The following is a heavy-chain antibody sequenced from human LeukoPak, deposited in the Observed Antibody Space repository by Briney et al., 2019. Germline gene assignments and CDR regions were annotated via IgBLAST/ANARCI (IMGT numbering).Heavy chain of an antibody. CDR1: GFTFTSSA. CDR2: IVVCSGNT. Sequence: ASVKVSCKGSGFTFTSSAVQWVRQPRGQGLEWIGWIVVCSGNTNHAQKFQERVTITRDMSTSTAYMELSSLRSEDTAVYYCAALSNVDTAMVFDYWGQGTLVTVSS. V-gene: IGHV1-58*01. J-gene: IGHJ4*02. D-gene: IGHD5-18*01. CDR3: AALSNVDTAMVFDY.